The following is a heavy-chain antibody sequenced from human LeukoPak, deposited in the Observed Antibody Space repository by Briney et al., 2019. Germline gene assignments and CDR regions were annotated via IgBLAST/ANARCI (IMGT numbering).Heavy chain of an antibody. CDR2: INPSSGGT. J-gene: IGHJ4*02. CDR3: AKSQYSFGSGSTRPLFDY. CDR1: VDIFTAYY. D-gene: IGHD3-10*01. V-gene: IGHV1-2*02. Sequence: GASVKVSSKTPVDIFTAYYIHWVRQARGQGLEWMGWINPSSGGTYFAQKFEARVTLTRDTSINTAYMEMRGLTSDDTAVYYCAKSQYSFGSGSTRPLFDYWGQGTLVTVSS.